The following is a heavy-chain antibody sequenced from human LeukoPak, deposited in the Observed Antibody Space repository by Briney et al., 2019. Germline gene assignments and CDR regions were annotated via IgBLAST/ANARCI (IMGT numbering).Heavy chain of an antibody. CDR2: ISGSGGST. Sequence: GGSLRLSCAASGFTFSSYAMSWVRQAPGKGLEWVSAISGSGGSTYYADSVKGRSTISRDNSKNTLYLQMNSLRAEDTAVYYCAKDNHYYDSKGAFDIWGQGTMVTVSS. D-gene: IGHD3-22*01. J-gene: IGHJ3*02. CDR1: GFTFSSYA. V-gene: IGHV3-23*01. CDR3: AKDNHYYDSKGAFDI.